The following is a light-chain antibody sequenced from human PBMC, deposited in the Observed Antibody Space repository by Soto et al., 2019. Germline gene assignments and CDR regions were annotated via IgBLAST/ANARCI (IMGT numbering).Light chain of an antibody. CDR2: GAS. CDR1: QSVGDN. CDR3: QQYTTWPRP. Sequence: EIVMTQSPATLSVSPGERATLSCRASQSVGDNLAWYQRQPGQPPRLLIYGASTRATGIPLRFSGSRSGTEFTPNISSMQSEDFAVYYCQQYTTWPRPFGKGTKVDI. V-gene: IGKV3-15*01. J-gene: IGKJ1*01.